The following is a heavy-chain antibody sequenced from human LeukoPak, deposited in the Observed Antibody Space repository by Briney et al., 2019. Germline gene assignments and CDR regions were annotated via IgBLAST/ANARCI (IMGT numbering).Heavy chain of an antibody. CDR3: ARKLRLGGNWLDP. Sequence: SVKVSCKTSGGTFTSYAITWVRQAPGQGLEWMGKIIPISGTTNYAQKFQGRVTFTADESTSTAYMESSSLRSEDTALYYCARKLRLGGNWLDPWGQGTLVTVSS. J-gene: IGHJ5*02. CDR1: GGTFTSYA. CDR2: IIPISGTT. D-gene: IGHD1-26*01. V-gene: IGHV1-69*15.